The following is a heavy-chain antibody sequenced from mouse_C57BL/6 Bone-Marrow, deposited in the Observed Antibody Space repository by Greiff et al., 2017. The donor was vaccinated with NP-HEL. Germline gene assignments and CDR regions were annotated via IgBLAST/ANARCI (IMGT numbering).Heavy chain of an antibody. V-gene: IGHV5-17*01. D-gene: IGHD4-1*01. CDR3: ARGANWEYFDY. J-gene: IGHJ2*01. CDR1: GFTFSDYG. CDR2: ISSGSSTI. Sequence: EVQLVESGGGLVKPGGSLKLSCAASGFTFSDYGMHWVRQAPEKGLEWVAYISSGSSTIYYADTVKGRFTISRDNAKNTLFLQMTSLRSEDTAMYYCARGANWEYFDYWGQGPTLTVSS.